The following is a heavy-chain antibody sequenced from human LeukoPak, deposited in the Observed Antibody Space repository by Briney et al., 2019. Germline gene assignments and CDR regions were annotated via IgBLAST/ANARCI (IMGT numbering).Heavy chain of an antibody. CDR1: GGSISSSSYY. CDR3: ARGTGSSWTLSPYNWFDP. Sequence: SETLSLTCTVSGGSISSSSYYWGWIRQPPGKGLEWIGSIYYSGSTYYNPSLKSRVTISVDTSKNQFSLKLSSVTAADTAVYYCARGTGSSWTLSPYNWFDPWGQGTLVTVSS. V-gene: IGHV4-39*07. D-gene: IGHD6-13*01. CDR2: IYYSGST. J-gene: IGHJ5*02.